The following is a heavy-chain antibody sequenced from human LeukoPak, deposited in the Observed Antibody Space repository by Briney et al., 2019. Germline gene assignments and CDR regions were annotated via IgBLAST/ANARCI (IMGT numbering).Heavy chain of an antibody. J-gene: IGHJ4*02. D-gene: IGHD3-3*01. Sequence: SETLSLTCTVSGGSINSGGYYWSWIRQPPGKGLEWIGYIYHGGSAFHTPSLKSRVSMSVDRSKNQFSLNMTSVTAADTAVYYCASLTIFGVVVSPRLFDYWGQGILVTVSS. V-gene: IGHV4-30-2*01. CDR2: IYHGGSA. CDR1: GGSINSGGYY. CDR3: ASLTIFGVVVSPRLFDY.